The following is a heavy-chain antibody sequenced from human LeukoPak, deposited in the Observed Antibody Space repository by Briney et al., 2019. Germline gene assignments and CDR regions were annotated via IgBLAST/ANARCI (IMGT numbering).Heavy chain of an antibody. V-gene: IGHV3-7*01. J-gene: IGHJ4*02. CDR2: IKQDGSEK. D-gene: IGHD3-22*01. CDR1: GFTFSSYW. Sequence: PGGSLRLSCAASGFTFSSYWMSWVRQAPGKGLERVANIKQDGSEKYYVDSVKGRFTISRDNAKNSLYLQMNSLSAEDTAVYYCARGDYYDSSGYSPLDYWGQGTLVTVSS. CDR3: ARGDYYDSSGYSPLDY.